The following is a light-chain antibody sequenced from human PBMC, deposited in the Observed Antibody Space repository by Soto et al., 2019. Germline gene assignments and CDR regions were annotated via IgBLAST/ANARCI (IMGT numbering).Light chain of an antibody. CDR1: QSVSTS. V-gene: IGKV3-11*01. Sequence: IVLTQSPATLSLSPGERAALSCRASQSVSTSLAWYQHKPGQAPRLIIYDASKRAPGIPARFSGSGSGTDFTLTISSLEPEDFAVYYCQVRDVWPSFGQGTKVE. CDR2: DAS. CDR3: QVRDVWPS. J-gene: IGKJ1*01.